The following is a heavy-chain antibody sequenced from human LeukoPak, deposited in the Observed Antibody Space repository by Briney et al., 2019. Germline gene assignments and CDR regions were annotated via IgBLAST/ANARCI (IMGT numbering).Heavy chain of an antibody. D-gene: IGHD5-18*01. V-gene: IGHV1-69*13. CDR2: IIPIFGTA. CDR3: ARGGYSYGSYGYYGMDV. CDR1: GGTFSSYA. J-gene: IGHJ6*02. Sequence: ASVKVSCKASGGTFSSYAISWVRQAPGQGLEWMGGIIPIFGTANYAQKSQGRVTITADESTSTAYMELSSLRSEDTAVYYCARGGYSYGSYGYYGMDVWGQGTTVTVSS.